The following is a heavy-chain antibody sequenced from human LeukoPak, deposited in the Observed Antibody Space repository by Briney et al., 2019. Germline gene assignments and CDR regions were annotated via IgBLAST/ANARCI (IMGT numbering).Heavy chain of an antibody. V-gene: IGHV4-34*01. D-gene: IGHD5-24*01. CDR3: ARWRHGYNSVDAFDI. J-gene: IGHJ3*02. CDR1: GGSFSGYY. Sequence: PSETLSLTCAVYGGSFSGYYWSWIRRPPGKGLEWIGEINHSGSTNYNPSLKSRVTISVDTSENHFSLKVTSVTAADTAVYYCARWRHGYNSVDAFDIWGQGVMVTVSS. CDR2: INHSGST.